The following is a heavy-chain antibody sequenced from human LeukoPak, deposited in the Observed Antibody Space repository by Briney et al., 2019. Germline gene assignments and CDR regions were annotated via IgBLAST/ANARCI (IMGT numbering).Heavy chain of an antibody. CDR1: GVSLTSGNYY. CDR3: ARGIVGTLDWFDP. J-gene: IGHJ5*02. CDR2: IYYSGST. Sequence: SGTLSLTCTVSGVSLTSGNYYWSWIRQPPGRGLEWIGYIYYSGSTNYNPSLKSRVTISVDTSKNQFSLKLSSVTAADTAVYYCARGIVGTLDWFDPWGQGTLVTVSS. D-gene: IGHD5-12*01. V-gene: IGHV4-61*01.